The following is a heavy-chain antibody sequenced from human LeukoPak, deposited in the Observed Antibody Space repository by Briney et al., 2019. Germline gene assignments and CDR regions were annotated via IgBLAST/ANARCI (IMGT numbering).Heavy chain of an antibody. Sequence: SETLSLTCTVSGGSNSTYYWSWIRQPPGKGLEWIGYIYDSGTTNYNPSLKSRVTISVDTSKNHFSLKLSSVTAADTAAYFCANEDQYDSMDVWGKGTTVTISS. D-gene: IGHD2-2*01. V-gene: IGHV4-59*01. J-gene: IGHJ6*03. CDR3: ANEDQYDSMDV. CDR2: IYDSGTT. CDR1: GGSNSTYY.